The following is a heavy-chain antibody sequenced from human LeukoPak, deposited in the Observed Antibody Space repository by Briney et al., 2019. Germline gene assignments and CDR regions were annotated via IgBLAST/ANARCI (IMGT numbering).Heavy chain of an antibody. Sequence: ASVKVSCKASGYTFTRYAITWVRQAPGQGHEWMGWISVYKGNTNYSQKFQGRVTMTTDTSTSTAYMELRSLRSDDTAVYYCARELDYYDDSGYYDYWGQGTLVTVSS. D-gene: IGHD3-22*01. CDR2: ISVYKGNT. J-gene: IGHJ4*02. CDR3: ARELDYYDDSGYYDY. CDR1: GYTFTRYA. V-gene: IGHV1-18*01.